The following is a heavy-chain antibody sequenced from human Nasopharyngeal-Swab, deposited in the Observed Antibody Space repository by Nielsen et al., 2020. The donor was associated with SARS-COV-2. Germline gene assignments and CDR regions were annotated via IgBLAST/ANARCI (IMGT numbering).Heavy chain of an antibody. V-gene: IGHV3-21*01. D-gene: IGHD5-12*01. Sequence: GGSLRLSCAASGFTFSSYSMNWVRQAPGEGLEWVSSISSSSSYIYYADSVKGRFTISRDKAKNSLYLQMNSLRAEDTAVYYCATHSGYSGYDPFDYWGQGTLVTVSS. CDR3: ATHSGYSGYDPFDY. CDR2: ISSSSSYI. CDR1: GFTFSSYS. J-gene: IGHJ4*02.